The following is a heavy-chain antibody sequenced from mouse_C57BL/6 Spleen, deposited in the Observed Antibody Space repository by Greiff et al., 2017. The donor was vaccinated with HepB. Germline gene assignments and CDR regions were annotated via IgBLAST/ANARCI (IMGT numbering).Heavy chain of an antibody. D-gene: IGHD2-4*01. CDR2: ISYDGSN. Sequence: ESGPGLVKPSQSLSLTCSVTGYSITSGYYWNWIRQFPGNKLEWMGYISYDGSNNYNPSLKNRISITRDTSKNQFFLKLNSVTTEDTATYYCARDQMITDAMDYWGQGTSVTVSS. CDR3: ARDQMITDAMDY. CDR1: GYSITSGYY. V-gene: IGHV3-6*01. J-gene: IGHJ4*01.